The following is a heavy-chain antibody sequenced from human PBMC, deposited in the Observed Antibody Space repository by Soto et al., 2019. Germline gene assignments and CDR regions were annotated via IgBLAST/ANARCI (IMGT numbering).Heavy chain of an antibody. D-gene: IGHD1-1*01. J-gene: IGHJ6*02. CDR1: GFIFGTYG. CDR3: AKETATSVDYYYFYGLDV. Sequence: QVQLVESGGGVVQPGRSLRLSCSASGFIFGTYGMDWVRQAPGKGLEWVALISYDGNKESYADSVKGRFTISRDNSRNTLYLHMNSLKPEDTAMYYCAKETATSVDYYYFYGLDVWGPGTTVSVSS. CDR2: ISYDGNKE. V-gene: IGHV3-30*18.